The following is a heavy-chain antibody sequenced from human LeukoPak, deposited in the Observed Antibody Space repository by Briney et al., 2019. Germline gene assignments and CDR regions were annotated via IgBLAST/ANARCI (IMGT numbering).Heavy chain of an antibody. D-gene: IGHD6-19*01. CDR2: IIPILGIA. CDR3: VRVSSSGWYGDY. J-gene: IGHJ4*02. CDR1: GGTFSSYA. Sequence: ASVKVSCKASGGTFSSYAISWVRQAPGQGLEWMGRIIPILGIANYAQKFQGRVTITADKSTSTAYMELSSLRSEDTAVYYCVRVSSSGWYGDYWGQGTLVTVSS. V-gene: IGHV1-69*04.